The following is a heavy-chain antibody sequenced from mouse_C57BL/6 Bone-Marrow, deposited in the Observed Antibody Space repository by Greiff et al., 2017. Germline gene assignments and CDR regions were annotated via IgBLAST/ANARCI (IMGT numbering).Heavy chain of an antibody. CDR1: GYTFTSYG. Sequence: VQGVESGAELARPGASVKLSCKASGYTFTSYGISWVKQRTGQGLEWIGEIYPRSGNTYYNEKFKGKATLTADKSSSTAYMELRSLTSEDSAVYFCARPHLLWLRRDYYAMDYWGQGTSVTVSS. V-gene: IGHV1-81*01. CDR2: IYPRSGNT. D-gene: IGHD2-2*01. J-gene: IGHJ4*01. CDR3: ARPHLLWLRRDYYAMDY.